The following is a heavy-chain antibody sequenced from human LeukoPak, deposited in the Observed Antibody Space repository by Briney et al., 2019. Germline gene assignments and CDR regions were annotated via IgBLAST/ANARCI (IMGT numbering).Heavy chain of an antibody. CDR3: ARVGYDYVWGSYRSQSWFDP. Sequence: GGSLRLSCAASGFTFRSYWMSWVRQAPGKGLEWVANIKQDGSEKYYVDSVKGRFTISRDNAKNSLYLQMNSLRAEDTAVYYCARVGYDYVWGSYRSQSWFDPWGQGTLVTVSS. CDR1: GFTFRSYW. CDR2: IKQDGSEK. D-gene: IGHD3-16*02. J-gene: IGHJ5*02. V-gene: IGHV3-7*01.